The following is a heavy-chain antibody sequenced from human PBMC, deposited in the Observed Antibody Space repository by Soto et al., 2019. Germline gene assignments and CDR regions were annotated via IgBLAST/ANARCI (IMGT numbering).Heavy chain of an antibody. CDR2: ISYDGSNK. J-gene: IGHJ6*02. V-gene: IGHV3-30*18. Sequence: GWSLRLSCAASGFTFSTYGMHWVRQAPGKGLEWVAVISYDGSNKYYPDSVKGRFTISRDNSKNTLYLHMNSLRAEDTAVYYCAKFHCSSTSCYPNYYYYYGMDVWGQGTTVTVSS. CDR1: GFTFSTYG. CDR3: AKFHCSSTSCYPNYYYYYGMDV. D-gene: IGHD2-2*01.